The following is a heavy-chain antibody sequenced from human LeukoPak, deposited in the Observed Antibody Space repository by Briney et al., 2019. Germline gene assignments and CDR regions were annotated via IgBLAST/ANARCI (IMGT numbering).Heavy chain of an antibody. J-gene: IGHJ4*02. D-gene: IGHD2-2*01. CDR1: GFTFTSYA. CDR2: ISGSGDST. CDR3: AKLSRGRPLKDIVVVPAATRPIAAAGHFDY. Sequence: GGSLRLSCAASGFTFTSYAMSWVRQAPGKGREWVSAISGSGDSTYYADSVKGRFTISRDNSKNTLYLQMNSLRAEDTAVYYCAKLSRGRPLKDIVVVPAATRPIAAAGHFDYWGQGTLVTVSS. V-gene: IGHV3-23*01.